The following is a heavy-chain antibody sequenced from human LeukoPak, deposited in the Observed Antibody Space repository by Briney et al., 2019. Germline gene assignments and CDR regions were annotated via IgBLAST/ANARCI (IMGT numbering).Heavy chain of an antibody. CDR1: GFTFTTYW. CDR3: AKGKWELRADYFDC. D-gene: IGHD1-26*01. Sequence: GGSLRLSCAASGFTFTTYWMSWVRQLPGKGLEWVANINQDGTEKYYVDSVKGRFTISRDNAKNSLDLQMNSLRTEDKAVYYCAKGKWELRADYFDCWGQGTLVTVSS. J-gene: IGHJ4*02. V-gene: IGHV3-7*01. CDR2: INQDGTEK.